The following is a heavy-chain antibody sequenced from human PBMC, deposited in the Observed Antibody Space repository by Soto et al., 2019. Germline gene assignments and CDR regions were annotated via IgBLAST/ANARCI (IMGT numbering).Heavy chain of an antibody. D-gene: IGHD2-21*01. J-gene: IGHJ4*02. V-gene: IGHV4-4*02. Sequence: PSETLSLTYAGSGGSIISGDWFLCLLRHAPGKGLERIGEIYYSGSTTYNPSLKSRVTISADKSENQFSLRLSSVTAADTAVYYCVCRVCDSILGSPDFWGTGPLVTV. CDR3: VCRVCDSILGSPDF. CDR1: GGSIISGDW. CDR2: IYYSGST.